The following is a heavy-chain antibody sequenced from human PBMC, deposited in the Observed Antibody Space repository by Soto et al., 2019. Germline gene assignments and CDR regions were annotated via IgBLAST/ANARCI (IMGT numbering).Heavy chain of an antibody. V-gene: IGHV4-4*07. J-gene: IGHJ5*02. CDR1: GGSISSYY. CDR2: IYTIVST. Sequence: SETLSLTCTVSGGSISSYYWSWIRQPAGKGLEWIGRIYTIVSTNYNPSLKSRVTMSVDTSKNQFSLKLSSVTAADTAVYYCARDVAGYSSSSWFDPWGQGTLVTVSS. D-gene: IGHD6-6*01. CDR3: ARDVAGYSSSSWFDP.